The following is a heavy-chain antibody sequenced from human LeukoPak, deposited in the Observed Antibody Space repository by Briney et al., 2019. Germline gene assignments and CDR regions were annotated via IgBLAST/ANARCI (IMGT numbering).Heavy chain of an antibody. Sequence: GGSLRLSCAAAGLTFSNYGMHWVRQAPGKGLEWVAFIRYDGSNKYYADSVKGRFTISRDNSKNTLYLQMNSLRAEDTALYYCARPYFGDSTYSYPGGWGQGTLVTVSS. CDR3: ARPYFGDSTYSYPGG. V-gene: IGHV3-30*02. D-gene: IGHD2/OR15-2a*01. CDR1: GLTFSNYG. J-gene: IGHJ4*02. CDR2: IRYDGSNK.